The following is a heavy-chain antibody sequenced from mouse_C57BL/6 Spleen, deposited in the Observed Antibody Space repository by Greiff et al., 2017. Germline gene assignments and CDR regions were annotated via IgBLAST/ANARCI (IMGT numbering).Heavy chain of an antibody. J-gene: IGHJ3*01. Sequence: EVKVVESGGGLVKPGGSLKLSCAASGFTFSDYGMHWVRQAPEKGLEWVAYISSGSSTIYYADTVKGRFTISRDNAKNTLFLQMTSLRSEDTAMYYCAREEDCYGSSAWFAYWGQGTLVTVSA. D-gene: IGHD1-1*01. V-gene: IGHV5-17*01. CDR1: GFTFSDYG. CDR2: ISSGSSTI. CDR3: AREEDCYGSSAWFAY.